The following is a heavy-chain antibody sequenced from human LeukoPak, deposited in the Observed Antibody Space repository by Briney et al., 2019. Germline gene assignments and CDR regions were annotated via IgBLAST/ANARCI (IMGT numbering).Heavy chain of an antibody. Sequence: ASVTVSCMASGYTFTGYYMHWVRQAPGQGLEWMGWINPNSGGTNYAQKFQGRVTMTRDTSISTAYMELSRLRSDDTAVYYCARGRIVGATIDYWGQGTLVTVSS. V-gene: IGHV1-2*02. CDR2: INPNSGGT. CDR1: GYTFTGYY. D-gene: IGHD1-26*01. CDR3: ARGRIVGATIDY. J-gene: IGHJ4*02.